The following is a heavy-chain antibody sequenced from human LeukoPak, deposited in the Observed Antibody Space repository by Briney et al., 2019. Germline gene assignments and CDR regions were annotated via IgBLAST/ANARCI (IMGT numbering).Heavy chain of an antibody. D-gene: IGHD3-10*01. CDR3: ARASLVRGAPDYYFDY. CDR2: IYTSGST. CDR1: GDSISNYY. Sequence: PSETLSLTCTVSGDSISNYYWSWIRQPAGKGLGWIGRIYTSGSTNYNPTLKCRVTMSVDTFKNQFSLKLSSVTAADTAVYYCARASLVRGAPDYYFDYWGQGTLVTVSS. V-gene: IGHV4-4*07. J-gene: IGHJ4*02.